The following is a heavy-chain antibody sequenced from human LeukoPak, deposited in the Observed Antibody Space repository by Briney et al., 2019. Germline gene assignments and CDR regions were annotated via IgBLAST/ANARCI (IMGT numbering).Heavy chain of an antibody. Sequence: GRFTIARDNAKNSLYLEMNSLRAEDTAVYYCAKDERFLEWLLDYWGQGTLVTVSS. J-gene: IGHJ4*02. D-gene: IGHD3-3*01. V-gene: IGHV3-11*05. CDR3: AKDERFLEWLLDY.